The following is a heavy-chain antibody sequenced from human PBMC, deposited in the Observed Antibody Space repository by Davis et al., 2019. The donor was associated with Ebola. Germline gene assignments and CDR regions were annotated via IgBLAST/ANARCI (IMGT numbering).Heavy chain of an antibody. CDR3: AREGYNWNDIFDY. V-gene: IGHV4-34*01. J-gene: IGHJ4*02. D-gene: IGHD1-20*01. CDR2: VSHSGYS. Sequence: SETLSLTCTIYGGSFSGYYWSWIRQPPGKGLEWLGEVSHSGYSNYNPSLKSRVTISVDKSKNQFSLKLSSVTAADTAVYYCAREGYNWNDIFDYWGQGTLVTVSS. CDR1: GGSFSGYY.